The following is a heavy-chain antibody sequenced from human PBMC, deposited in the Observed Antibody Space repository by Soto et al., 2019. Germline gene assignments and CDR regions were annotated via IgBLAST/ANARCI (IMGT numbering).Heavy chain of an antibody. D-gene: IGHD1-26*01. CDR1: GFTFSSYA. Sequence: PGGSLRLSCAASGFTFSSYAMSWVRQAPGKGLEWVSAISGSGGSTYYADSVKGRFTISRDNSKNTLYLQMNSLRAEDTAVYYCAKVDTSLVQWEAPYYFDYWGQGTLVTVSS. V-gene: IGHV3-23*01. CDR2: ISGSGGST. CDR3: AKVDTSLVQWEAPYYFDY. J-gene: IGHJ4*02.